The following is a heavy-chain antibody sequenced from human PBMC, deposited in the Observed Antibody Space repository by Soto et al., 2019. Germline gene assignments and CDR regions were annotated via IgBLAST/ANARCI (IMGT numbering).Heavy chain of an antibody. CDR1: GFNISNYA. D-gene: IGHD4-17*01. Sequence: QVQLVESGGGVVQPGRSLRLSCAASGFNISNYAMHWVRQAPGKGLEWVTIIWYDGTYENYADSVKGRFTISRDNSKNTLYLQMNSLRAEDTAMYYCAREGYGDSVLGFPKHFDWWGQGTLVTVSS. J-gene: IGHJ4*02. CDR3: AREGYGDSVLGFPKHFDW. V-gene: IGHV3-33*01. CDR2: IWYDGTYE.